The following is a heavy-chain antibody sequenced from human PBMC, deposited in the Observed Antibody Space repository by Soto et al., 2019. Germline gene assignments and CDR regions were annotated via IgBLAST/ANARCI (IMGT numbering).Heavy chain of an antibody. D-gene: IGHD2-2*01. Sequence: QVQLVQSGAEVKKPGASVKVSCKASGYTFTSYDINWVRQATGQGLEWMGWMNPNSGNTGYAQKFQGRDTMTRNTSISTAYMELSSLRSEDTAVYYCARALSIGYCSSTSCSKFDYWGQGSLVTVSS. V-gene: IGHV1-8*01. CDR3: ARALSIGYCSSTSCSKFDY. CDR1: GYTFTSYD. CDR2: MNPNSGNT. J-gene: IGHJ4*02.